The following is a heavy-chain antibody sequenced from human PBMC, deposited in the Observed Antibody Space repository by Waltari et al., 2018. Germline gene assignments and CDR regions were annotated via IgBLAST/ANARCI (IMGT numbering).Heavy chain of an antibody. V-gene: IGHV4-61*01. CDR2: IYYSGST. Sequence: QVQLQESGTGLVKPSETLSLTCTVSGGSVSSGSYYWSWIQQPPGKGLEWIGYIYYSGSTNYNPSLKSRVTISVDTSKNQFSLKLSSVTAADTAVYYCARDRPNIVGATTGYWYFDLWGRGTLVTVSS. CDR1: GGSVSSGSYY. CDR3: ARDRPNIVGATTGYWYFDL. J-gene: IGHJ2*01. D-gene: IGHD1-26*01.